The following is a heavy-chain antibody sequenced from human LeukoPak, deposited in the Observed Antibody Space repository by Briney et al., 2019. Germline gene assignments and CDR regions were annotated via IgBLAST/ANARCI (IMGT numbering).Heavy chain of an antibody. CDR2: INTNTGNP. CDR1: GYTFTGHY. J-gene: IGHJ6*03. Sequence: GASVKVSCKASGYTFTGHYMHWVRQAPGQGLEWMGWINTNTGNPTYAQGFTGRFVFSLDTSVSTAYLQISSLKAEDTAVYYCARETYYYMDVWGKGTTVTVSS. V-gene: IGHV7-4-1*02. CDR3: ARETYYYMDV.